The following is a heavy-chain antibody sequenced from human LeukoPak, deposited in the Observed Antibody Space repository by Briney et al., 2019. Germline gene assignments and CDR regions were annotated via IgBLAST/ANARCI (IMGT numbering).Heavy chain of an antibody. J-gene: IGHJ4*02. Sequence: GGSLRLSCAASGFSFSTYWMTWVRQAPGKGLEWVANIKEDESEKHYVDSVEGRFTISRDNAKNSLYLQMNSLRAEDTAVYYCAGRAWLESWGQGTLVTVSS. V-gene: IGHV3-7*01. CDR3: AGRAWLES. CDR1: GFSFSTYW. CDR2: IKEDESEK.